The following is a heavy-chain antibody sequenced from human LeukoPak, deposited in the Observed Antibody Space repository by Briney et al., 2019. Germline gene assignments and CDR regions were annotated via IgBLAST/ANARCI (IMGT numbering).Heavy chain of an antibody. CDR1: GFTFSSYS. Sequence: GGSLRLSCAASGFTFSSYSMNWVCQAPGKGLEWVSSISSSSSYIYYADSVKGRFTISRDNAKNSLYLQMNSLRAEDTAVYYCARGLAKNWFDPWGQGTLVTVSS. J-gene: IGHJ5*02. CDR2: ISSSSSYI. V-gene: IGHV3-21*01. CDR3: ARGLAKNWFDP. D-gene: IGHD3-16*01.